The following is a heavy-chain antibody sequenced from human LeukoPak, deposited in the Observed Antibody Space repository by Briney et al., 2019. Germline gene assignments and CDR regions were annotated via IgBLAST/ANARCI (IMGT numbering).Heavy chain of an antibody. J-gene: IGHJ5*02. V-gene: IGHV3-7*03. CDR1: GFSISTYW. CDR3: ARDVRGVRGVISSNWFDP. CDR2: IKEDGTTK. D-gene: IGHD3-10*01. Sequence: PGGSLRLSCATSGFSISTYWMDWVRQTPRKGLEWVAKIKEDGTTKNYIDSVKGRFTISRDNAKNSLYLQMNSLRAEDTAMYYCARDVRGVRGVISSNWFDPWGQGTLVTVPS.